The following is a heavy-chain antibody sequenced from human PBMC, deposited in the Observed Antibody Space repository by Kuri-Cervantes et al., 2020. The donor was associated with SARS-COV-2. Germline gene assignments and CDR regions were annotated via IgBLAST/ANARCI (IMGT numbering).Heavy chain of an antibody. CDR2: IWYDGSNK. V-gene: IGHV3-33*01. D-gene: IGHD2-2*01. Sequence: LSLTCAASGFTFSSYGMHRVRQAPGKGLEWVAVIWYDGSNKYYADSVKGRFTISRDNSKNTLYLQMNSLRAEDTAVYYCARDHCSSTSCYLDYYMDVWGKGTTVTVSS. J-gene: IGHJ6*03. CDR3: ARDHCSSTSCYLDYYMDV. CDR1: GFTFSSYG.